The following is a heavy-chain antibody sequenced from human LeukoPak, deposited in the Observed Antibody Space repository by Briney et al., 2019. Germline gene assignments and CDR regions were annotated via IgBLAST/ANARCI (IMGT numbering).Heavy chain of an antibody. CDR1: GFTFSSYE. J-gene: IGHJ6*04. Sequence: PGGSLRLSCAASGFTFSSYEMDWVRQAPGKGLEWVSYISSSGSTIYYADSVKGRFTISRDNAKNSLYLQMNSLRAEDTAVYYCAELGITMIGGVWGKGTTVTISS. CDR3: AELGITMIGGV. CDR2: ISSSGSTI. V-gene: IGHV3-48*03. D-gene: IGHD3-10*02.